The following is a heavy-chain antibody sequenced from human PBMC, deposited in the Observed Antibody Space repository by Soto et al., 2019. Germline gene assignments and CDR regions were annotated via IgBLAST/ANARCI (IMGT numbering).Heavy chain of an antibody. Sequence: TLSLTCTVSGGSISSYYWSWIRQPAGKGLEWIGRIYTSGSTNYNPSLKSRVTMSVDTSKNQFSRKLSSVTAADTAVYYCARETTLYGDFDYWGQGTLVTVSS. J-gene: IGHJ4*02. CDR1: GGSISSYY. D-gene: IGHD3-16*01. V-gene: IGHV4-4*07. CDR2: IYTSGST. CDR3: ARETTLYGDFDY.